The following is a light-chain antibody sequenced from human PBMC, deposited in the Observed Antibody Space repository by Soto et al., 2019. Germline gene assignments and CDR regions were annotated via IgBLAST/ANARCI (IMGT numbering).Light chain of an antibody. J-gene: IGKJ5*01. CDR1: QSVSSY. CDR2: DAS. Sequence: EIVLTQSPATLSLSPGERATLSCRASQSVSSYLAWYQQKPGQAPRLLIYDASNRATGIPARFSGSGSGTDFTLTIGGLEPEDFAVYYCKQRRNPFGQGTRLEIK. V-gene: IGKV3-11*01. CDR3: KQRRNP.